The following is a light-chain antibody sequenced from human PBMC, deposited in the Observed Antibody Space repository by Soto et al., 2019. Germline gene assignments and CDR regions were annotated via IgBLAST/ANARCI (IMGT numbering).Light chain of an antibody. Sequence: QSALTKPASVSGSPGQSITISCTGTSSDVGGYNYVSWYQQHPGKAPKLMIYDVSNRPSGVSNRFSGSKSGNTASLTISGLQAEDEADYYCSSYTSAVVFIGGTKLTVL. CDR2: DVS. V-gene: IGLV2-14*01. J-gene: IGLJ2*01. CDR1: SSDVGGYNY. CDR3: SSYTSAVV.